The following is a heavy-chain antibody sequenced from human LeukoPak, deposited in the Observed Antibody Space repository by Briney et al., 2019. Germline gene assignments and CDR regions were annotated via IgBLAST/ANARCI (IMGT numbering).Heavy chain of an antibody. CDR2: INPNSGGT. CDR3: ARANFWSGYVDY. CDR1: GYTFTGYY. J-gene: IGHJ4*02. D-gene: IGHD3-3*01. Sequence: ASVKVSCKASGYTFTGYYMHWVRPAPGQGLEWMGRINPNSGGTNYAQKFQGRVTMTRDTSISTAYMELSRLRSDDTAVYYCARANFWSGYVDYWGQGTLVTVSS. V-gene: IGHV1-2*06.